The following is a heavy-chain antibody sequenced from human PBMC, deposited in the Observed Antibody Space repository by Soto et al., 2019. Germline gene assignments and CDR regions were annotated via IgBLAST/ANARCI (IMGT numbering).Heavy chain of an antibody. Sequence: QTQLVQSGPEVKNPGASVKVSCKASGYSFNSYGISWVRQAPGQGLEWMGWISASSGNTTYAQELKGRVTMTTNTATNTAYMELRSLTSDDTAVYYCARETKFYGFWSGYYRFDTWGQGTLVSVSS. CDR1: GYSFNSYG. CDR3: ARETKFYGFWSGYYRFDT. D-gene: IGHD3-3*01. CDR2: ISASSGNT. V-gene: IGHV1-18*01. J-gene: IGHJ5*02.